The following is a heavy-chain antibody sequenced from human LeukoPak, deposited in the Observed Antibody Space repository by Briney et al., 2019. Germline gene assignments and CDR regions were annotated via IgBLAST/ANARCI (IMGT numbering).Heavy chain of an antibody. Sequence: GGSLRLSCAASGLTVSKNYMSWVRQAPGKGLESVSVIYSGGSTYYADSVKGRFTISRDNSKNTLYLQMNSLRAEDTAVYYCARGTNWDYYYYYMDVWGKGTTVTISS. V-gene: IGHV3-53*01. CDR1: GLTVSKNY. CDR2: IYSGGST. J-gene: IGHJ6*03. CDR3: ARGTNWDYYYYYMDV. D-gene: IGHD7-27*01.